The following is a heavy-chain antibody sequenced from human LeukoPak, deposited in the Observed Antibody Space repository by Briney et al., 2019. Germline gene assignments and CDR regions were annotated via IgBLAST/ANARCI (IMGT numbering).Heavy chain of an antibody. CDR1: GYTLTELS. Sequence: ASVKVSCKVSGYTLTELSMHWVRQAPGKGLEWMGGFDPEDGETIYAQKFQGRVTMTEDTSTDTAYMELSSLRSEDTAVYSCAVFRWSGEILSYFASWAQGPLVTVPS. D-gene: IGHD3-10*01. V-gene: IGHV1-24*01. CDR2: FDPEDGET. CDR3: AVFRWSGEILSYFAS. J-gene: IGHJ4*02.